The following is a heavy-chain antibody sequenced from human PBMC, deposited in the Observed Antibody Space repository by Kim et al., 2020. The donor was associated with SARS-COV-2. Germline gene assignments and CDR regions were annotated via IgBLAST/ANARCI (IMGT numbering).Heavy chain of an antibody. J-gene: IGHJ4*02. CDR3: AKDRIAARPAPFVY. V-gene: IGHV3-23*01. Sequence: ADSVKGRLNISSDNSKNTLYLQMNSLRAEDTAVYYCAKDRIAARPAPFVYWGQGTLVTVSS. D-gene: IGHD6-6*01.